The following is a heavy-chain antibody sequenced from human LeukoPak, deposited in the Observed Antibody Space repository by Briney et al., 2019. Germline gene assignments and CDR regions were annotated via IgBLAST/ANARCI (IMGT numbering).Heavy chain of an antibody. Sequence: GGSLRLSCAASGFTVGLYWMSWVRQAPGKGLEWVANINQGGSENYSVDSVKGRFTISRDNAKSSLYLQMNSLRVEDTAVYYCARNPQWLSYSMDVWGQGTTVTVSS. V-gene: IGHV3-7*01. CDR2: INQGGSEN. CDR3: ARNPQWLSYSMDV. D-gene: IGHD6-19*01. J-gene: IGHJ6*02. CDR1: GFTVGLYW.